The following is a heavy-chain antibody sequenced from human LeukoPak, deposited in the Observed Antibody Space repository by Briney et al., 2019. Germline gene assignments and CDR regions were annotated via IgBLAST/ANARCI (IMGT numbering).Heavy chain of an antibody. V-gene: IGHV4-4*02. J-gene: IGHJ6*03. Sequence: SGTLSLTCTVSGGSISSSNWWSWVRQPPGKGLEWIGEIYHSGSTNYNPSLKSRVTISVDKSKNQLSLKLSSVTAADTAVYHCARALSSSWYYYYYYMDVWGKGTTVTVSS. D-gene: IGHD6-13*01. CDR2: IYHSGST. CDR1: GGSISSSNW. CDR3: ARALSSSWYYYYYYMDV.